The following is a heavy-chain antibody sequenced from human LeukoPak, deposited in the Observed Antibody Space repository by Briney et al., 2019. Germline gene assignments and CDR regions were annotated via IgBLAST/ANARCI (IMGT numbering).Heavy chain of an antibody. V-gene: IGHV3-30*18. CDR2: ISYDGSNK. D-gene: IGHD6-13*01. J-gene: IGHJ4*02. CDR3: AKNAQRGSSSWVYYFDY. Sequence: GGSLRLSCAASGFTFSSYGMHWVRQAPGKGLEWVAVISYDGSNKYYADSVKGRFTISRDNSKNTLYLQMNSLRAEDTAVYYCAKNAQRGSSSWVYYFDYWGQGTLVTVSS. CDR1: GFTFSSYG.